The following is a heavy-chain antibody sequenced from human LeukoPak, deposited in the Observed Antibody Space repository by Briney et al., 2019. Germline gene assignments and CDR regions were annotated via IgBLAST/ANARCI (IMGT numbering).Heavy chain of an antibody. Sequence: ASVKVSCKASGYTFTSYGISWVRQAPGQGLEWMGWISAYNGNTNYAQKLQGRVTMTTDTSTSTAYMELSRLRSDDTAVYYCAREPHIVVVTGAYYFDYWGQGTLVTVSS. CDR3: AREPHIVVVTGAYYFDY. J-gene: IGHJ4*02. V-gene: IGHV1-18*01. CDR2: ISAYNGNT. D-gene: IGHD2-21*02. CDR1: GYTFTSYG.